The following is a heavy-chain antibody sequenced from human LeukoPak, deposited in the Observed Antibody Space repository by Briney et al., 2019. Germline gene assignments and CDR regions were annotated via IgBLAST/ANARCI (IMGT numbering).Heavy chain of an antibody. CDR2: IYPGDSDS. Sequence: GESLKISCKGSGNSFTTYWITWVRQMPGKGLEWMGIIYPGDSDSRYSPSFQGQVTMSADKSLSTAYLQWSSLKASDTAMYYCARHFQGSGWHLDYWGQGTLVTVSS. CDR1: GNSFTTYW. D-gene: IGHD6-19*01. CDR3: ARHFQGSGWHLDY. V-gene: IGHV5-51*01. J-gene: IGHJ4*02.